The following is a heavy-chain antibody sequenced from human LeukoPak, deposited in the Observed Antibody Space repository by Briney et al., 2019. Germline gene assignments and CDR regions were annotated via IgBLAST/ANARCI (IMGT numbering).Heavy chain of an antibody. V-gene: IGHV4-59*01. CDR3: ARGYYDSSGYYPSYFDY. Sequence: SETLSLTCTVSGDSISRYYWSWIRQPPGKGLEWIGYIYYSGSTNYNPSLKSRVTISVDTSKNQFSLKLSSVTAADTAVYYCARGYYDSSGYYPSYFDYWGQGTLVTVSS. CDR2: IYYSGST. CDR1: GDSISRYY. J-gene: IGHJ4*02. D-gene: IGHD3-22*01.